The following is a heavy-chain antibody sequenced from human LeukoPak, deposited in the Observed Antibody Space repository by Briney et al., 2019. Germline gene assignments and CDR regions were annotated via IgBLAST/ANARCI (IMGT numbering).Heavy chain of an antibody. CDR3: ARDHPLIVGYYYDSSGYYGFDY. Sequence: GASVKVSCKASGYTFTSYGISWVRQAPGQGLEWMGWISGYNGNTNYGQKFQGRVTMTTDTSTSTAYMDLRSLRSDDTAVYYCARDHPLIVGYYYDSSGYYGFDYWGQGTLVTVSS. CDR1: GYTFTSYG. CDR2: ISGYNGNT. V-gene: IGHV1-18*01. D-gene: IGHD3-22*01. J-gene: IGHJ4*02.